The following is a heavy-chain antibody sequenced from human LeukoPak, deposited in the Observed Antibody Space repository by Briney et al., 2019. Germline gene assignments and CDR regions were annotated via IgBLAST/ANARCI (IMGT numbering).Heavy chain of an antibody. D-gene: IGHD1-26*01. V-gene: IGHV3-33*01. J-gene: IGHJ4*02. CDR3: ARGPDHGGSYYHD. CDR2: IWYDGSNK. Sequence: GGSLRLSCATSGFTFRSHAMHWVRQSPGKGLEWVAQIWYDGSNKYYADSVKGRFSVSRDNSKNTLYLQMNSLRVEDTAVYYCARGPDHGGSYYHDWGQGTLVTVSS. CDR1: GFTFRSHA.